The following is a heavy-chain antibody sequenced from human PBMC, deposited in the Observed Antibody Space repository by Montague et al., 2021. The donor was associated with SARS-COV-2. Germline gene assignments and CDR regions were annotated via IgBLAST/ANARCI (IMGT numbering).Heavy chain of an antibody. CDR3: ASQLVPRWYAFDI. D-gene: IGHD5-18*01. CDR1: GFTFSSYG. CDR2: IWYDGSNK. V-gene: IGHV3-33*01. J-gene: IGHJ3*02. Sequence: SLRLSCAASGFTFSSYGMHWVRQAPGKGLEWVAVIWYDGSNKYYADSVKGRFTISRDNSKITLYLQMNSLRAEDTAVYYCASQLVPRWYAFDIWGQGTMVTVSS.